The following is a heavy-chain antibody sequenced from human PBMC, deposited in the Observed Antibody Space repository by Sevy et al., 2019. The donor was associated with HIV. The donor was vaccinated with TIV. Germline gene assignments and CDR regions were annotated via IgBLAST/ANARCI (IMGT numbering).Heavy chain of an antibody. Sequence: GGSLRLSCATSGFTFSDAWMNWVRQAPGKGLEWVARIKSKTDSGTRDFAAPVKGRFSISRDDSKNTVYLQMTSLKDEDTGVYFCGCGTGTSDFDHWGQGTLVTVSS. CDR2: IKSKTDSGTR. CDR3: GCGTGTSDFDH. J-gene: IGHJ4*02. CDR1: GFTFSDAW. D-gene: IGHD1-1*01. V-gene: IGHV3-15*01.